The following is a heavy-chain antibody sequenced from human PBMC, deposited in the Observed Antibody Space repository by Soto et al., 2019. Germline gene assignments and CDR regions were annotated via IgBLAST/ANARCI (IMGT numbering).Heavy chain of an antibody. Sequence: ASVKVSCKASGYTFTGYYIHWVRQAPGQGLEWMGWINPNSGGTNYAQKFQGRVTITVDDATRTVYMEVRDLTSEDTAIYYCARGPFRPSAMDVWGQGTTVTVSS. CDR2: INPNSGGT. D-gene: IGHD3-10*01. CDR1: GYTFTGYY. J-gene: IGHJ6*02. V-gene: IGHV1-2*02. CDR3: ARGPFRPSAMDV.